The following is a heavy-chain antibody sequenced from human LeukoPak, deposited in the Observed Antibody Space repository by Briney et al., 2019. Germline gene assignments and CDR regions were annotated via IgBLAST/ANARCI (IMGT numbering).Heavy chain of an antibody. D-gene: IGHD1-26*01. CDR2: ISLAGQT. V-gene: IGHV4/OR15-8*02. Sequence: PSETLSLTCVVSGGXISGTNCWSWVRQPPGQGMEWIGEISLAGQTNYNPSLNGRVTMSLDKPSNQLSLHLTSVTAADTATYYCSRESGPFCPFGYWGQGTLVIVSS. CDR3: SRESGPFCPFGY. J-gene: IGHJ4*02. CDR1: GGXISGTNC.